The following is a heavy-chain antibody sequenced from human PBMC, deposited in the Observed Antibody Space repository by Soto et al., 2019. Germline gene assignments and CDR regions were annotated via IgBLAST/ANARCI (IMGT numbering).Heavy chain of an antibody. CDR2: IYKSTTT. D-gene: IGHD2-15*01. V-gene: IGHV4-30-4*01. Sequence: SETLSLSCSVSGDSISTVDYFWAWIRQPPGQALEYIGYIYKSTTTYYNPSFEGRVAISLDTSKSQFSLTVTSVTAADTAVYFCARGRYCLTGRCFPNWFDSWGQGTLVTVSS. J-gene: IGHJ5*01. CDR3: ARGRYCLTGRCFPNWFDS. CDR1: GDSISTVDYF.